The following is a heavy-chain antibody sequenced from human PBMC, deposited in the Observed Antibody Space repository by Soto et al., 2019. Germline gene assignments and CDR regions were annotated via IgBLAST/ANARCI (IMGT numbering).Heavy chain of an antibody. Sequence: ASVKVSCKASGYTFTSYDINWVRQATGQGLEWMGWMNPNSGNTGYAQKFQGRVTMTRNTSISTAYMELSSLRTEDTAEYYCARGYSNYANYYYYYMDVWGKGTTVTVSS. D-gene: IGHD4-4*01. CDR3: ARGYSNYANYYYYYMDV. CDR1: GYTFTSYD. J-gene: IGHJ6*03. CDR2: MNPNSGNT. V-gene: IGHV1-8*01.